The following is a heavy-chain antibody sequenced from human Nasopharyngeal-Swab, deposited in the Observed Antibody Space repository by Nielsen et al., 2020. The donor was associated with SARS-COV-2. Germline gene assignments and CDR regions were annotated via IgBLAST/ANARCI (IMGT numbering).Heavy chain of an antibody. D-gene: IGHD4-17*01. J-gene: IGHJ4*02. V-gene: IGHV1-18*01. CDR3: ARVGEHIHTVTTFYSYFDY. CDR2: ISAYNGNT. Sequence: ASVKVSCKASGYTFTSYGISWVRQAPGQGLEWMGWISAYNGNTNYAQKLQGRVTMTTDTSTSTAYMELSSLRSEDTAVYYCARVGEHIHTVTTFYSYFDYWGQGTLVTVSS. CDR1: GYTFTSYG.